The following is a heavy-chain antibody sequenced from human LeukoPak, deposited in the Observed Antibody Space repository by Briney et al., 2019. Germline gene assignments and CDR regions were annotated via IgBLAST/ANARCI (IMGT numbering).Heavy chain of an antibody. Sequence: ASVKVSCKASGYTFTSYYMHWVRQAPGQGLEWMGIINPSGGSTSYAQKFQGRVTMTRDTSTSTVYMELSSLRSEDTAVYYCARGDCSSTSCLYYYYYMDVWGKGTTVTVSS. D-gene: IGHD2-2*01. CDR2: INPSGGST. CDR1: GYTFTSYY. V-gene: IGHV1-46*01. CDR3: ARGDCSSTSCLYYYYYMDV. J-gene: IGHJ6*03.